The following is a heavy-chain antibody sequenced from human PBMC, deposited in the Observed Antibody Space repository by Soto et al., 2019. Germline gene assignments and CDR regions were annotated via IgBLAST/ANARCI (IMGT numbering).Heavy chain of an antibody. CDR1: GYSISSSNW. CDR2: IYYSGST. Sequence: QVQLQESGPGLVKPSDTLSLTCAVSGYSISSSNWWGWIRQPPGKGLEWIGYIYYSGSTYYNPSLKSRVTRSVDTSRSQFSRKLSSVTAGDTAVYSCARSAVAITSVGYFDYWGQGTLVTVSS. CDR3: ARSAVAITSVGYFDY. J-gene: IGHJ4*02. V-gene: IGHV4-28*01. D-gene: IGHD3-22*01.